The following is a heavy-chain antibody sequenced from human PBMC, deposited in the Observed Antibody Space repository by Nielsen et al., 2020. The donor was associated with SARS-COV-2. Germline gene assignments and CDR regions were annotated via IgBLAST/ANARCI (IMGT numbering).Heavy chain of an antibody. Sequence: LSLTCAASGFTFSTYGMHWVRQAPGKGLKWVAAISYDGSNKYYVDSVKGRFTISRDNSKNTLYLQMSSLREEDTAVYYCAKDWTAIVVVPSGGVDYWGQGTLVTVSS. CDR1: GFTFSTYG. J-gene: IGHJ4*02. V-gene: IGHV3-30*18. D-gene: IGHD2-15*01. CDR3: AKDWTAIVVVPSGGVDY. CDR2: ISYDGSNK.